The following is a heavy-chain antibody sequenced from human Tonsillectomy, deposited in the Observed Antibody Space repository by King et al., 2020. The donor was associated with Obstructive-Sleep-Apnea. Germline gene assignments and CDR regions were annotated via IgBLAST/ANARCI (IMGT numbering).Heavy chain of an antibody. V-gene: IGHV3-30-3*01. D-gene: IGHD2-15*01. J-gene: IGHJ4*02. CDR3: ARDNWVVVVVAATHGDSWGLDY. Sequence: VQLVESGGGVVQPGRSLRLSCAASGFTFSSYAMHWVRQAPGKGLEWVAVISYDGSNKYYADSVKGRFTISRDNSKNTLYLQMNSLRAEDTAVYYCARDNWVVVVVAATHGDSWGLDYWGQGTLVTVSS. CDR1: GFTFSSYA. CDR2: ISYDGSNK.